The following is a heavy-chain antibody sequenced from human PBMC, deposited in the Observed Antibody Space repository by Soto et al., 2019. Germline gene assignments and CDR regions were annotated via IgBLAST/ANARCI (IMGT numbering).Heavy chain of an antibody. J-gene: IGHJ6*02. V-gene: IGHV5-51*01. CDR2: IYPGDSDT. Sequence: GESLKISCKGSGYSFTSYWIGWVRQMPGKGLEWMGIIYPGDSDTRYSPSFQGQVTISADKSISTAYLQWSSLKASDTAMYYCARQREVVVAPYGMDVWGQGTTVTVSS. D-gene: IGHD2-15*01. CDR1: GYSFTSYW. CDR3: ARQREVVVAPYGMDV.